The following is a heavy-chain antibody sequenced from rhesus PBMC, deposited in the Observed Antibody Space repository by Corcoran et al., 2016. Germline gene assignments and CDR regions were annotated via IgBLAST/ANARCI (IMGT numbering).Heavy chain of an antibody. CDR2: IYRNSEST. V-gene: IGHV4S12*01. J-gene: IGHJ4*01. Sequence: QVQLQESGPGVVKPSETLSLTCAVSGGTISSGYCYWSWIRQPPGKGLEWSGGIYRNSESTNYNPTIKSRVTLSKDTSKNQFCLKLSSVTATDTAVYYCARDVEYCSGGVCAPFDYWGQGVLVTVSS. CDR1: GGTISSGYCY. CDR3: ARDVEYCSGGVCAPFDY. D-gene: IGHD2-39*02.